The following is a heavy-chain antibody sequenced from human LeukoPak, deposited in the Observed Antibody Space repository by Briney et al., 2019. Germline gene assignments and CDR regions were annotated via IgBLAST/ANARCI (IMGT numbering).Heavy chain of an antibody. V-gene: IGHV3-7*01. J-gene: IGHJ4*02. D-gene: IGHD5-18*01. CDR3: ARHLSGVTGYTYGRGIDF. CDR2: IKEDGSQK. CDR1: GFTFSNYW. Sequence: GGSLRLSCAVSGFTFSNYWMTWVRLAPGKGLEWVANIKEDGSQKYYMDSVKGRFSISRDNAKTSLYMQMNSLRAEDTAVYYCARHLSGVTGYTYGRGIDFWGQGTLVTVSS.